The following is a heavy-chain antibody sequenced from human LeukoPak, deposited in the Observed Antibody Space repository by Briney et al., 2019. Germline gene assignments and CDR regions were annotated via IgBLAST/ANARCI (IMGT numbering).Heavy chain of an antibody. J-gene: IGHJ6*03. CDR2: ISISSSSI. D-gene: IGHD1-26*01. V-gene: IGHV3-21*01. CDR1: GFTFSSYT. Sequence: GGSLRLSCAASGFTFSSYTMNWVRQAPGKGLEWVSSISISSSSIYYADSVKGRFTISRDNAKNSLYLQMNSLRAEDTAVYYCAKTRGTYYAYYYYMDVWGKGTTVTVSS. CDR3: AKTRGTYYAYYYYMDV.